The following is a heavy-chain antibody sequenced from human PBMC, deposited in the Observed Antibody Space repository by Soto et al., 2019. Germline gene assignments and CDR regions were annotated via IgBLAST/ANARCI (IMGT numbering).Heavy chain of an antibody. Sequence: SETLSLTCAVYGGSFSGYYWSWIRQPPGKGLEWIGEINHSGSTNYNPSLKSRVTISVDTSKNQFSLKLSSVTAADTAVYYCAREYQYDSSGYSNRDFDYWGQGTLVTVSS. CDR2: INHSGST. CDR3: AREYQYDSSGYSNRDFDY. CDR1: GGSFSGYY. D-gene: IGHD3-22*01. J-gene: IGHJ4*02. V-gene: IGHV4-34*01.